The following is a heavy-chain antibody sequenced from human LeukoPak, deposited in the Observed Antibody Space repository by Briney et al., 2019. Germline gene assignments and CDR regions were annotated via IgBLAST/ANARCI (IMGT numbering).Heavy chain of an antibody. CDR1: GGSINNYY. Sequence: PSETLSLTCSVSGGSINNYYWTWIRQPAGKGLEWIGHISTLGSTNYNPPLKSRVTISVDTSKNQFSLKLSSVTAADTAVYYCAREGLEYYYDSSGYQKWFDPWGQGTLVTVSS. J-gene: IGHJ5*02. V-gene: IGHV4-4*08. CDR3: AREGLEYYYDSSGYQKWFDP. D-gene: IGHD3-22*01. CDR2: ISTLGST.